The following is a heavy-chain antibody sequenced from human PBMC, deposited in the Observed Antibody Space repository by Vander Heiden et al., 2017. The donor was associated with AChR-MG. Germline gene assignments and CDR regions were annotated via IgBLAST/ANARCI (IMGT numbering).Heavy chain of an antibody. CDR3: ARGPYYDNSGPRWFDP. D-gene: IGHD3-22*01. J-gene: IGHJ5*02. V-gene: IGHV4-4*07. Sequence: QVQLQESGPGLVKPSETLSLTCTVSGGSISSYRWSWIRQPAGKGLEWIGRINTSGNTNYNPSLKSRVTMSVDTSKNQFSLNLSSVTAADTAVYYCARGPYYDNSGPRWFDPWGQGTLVTVSS. CDR2: INTSGNT. CDR1: GGSISSYR.